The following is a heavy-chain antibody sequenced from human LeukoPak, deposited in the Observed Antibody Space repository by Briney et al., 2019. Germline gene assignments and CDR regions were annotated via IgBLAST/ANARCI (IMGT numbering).Heavy chain of an antibody. CDR3: AREGSVYYYDSSGDAFDI. CDR2: IYSGGST. J-gene: IGHJ3*02. V-gene: IGHV3-53*01. CDR1: GGSLSTHH. Sequence: ETLSLTCVVSGGSLSTHHWSWVRQAPGKGLEWVSVIYSGGSTYYADSVKGRFTISRDNSKNTLYLQMNSLRAEDTAVYYCAREGSVYYYDSSGDAFDIWGQGTMVTVSS. D-gene: IGHD3-22*01.